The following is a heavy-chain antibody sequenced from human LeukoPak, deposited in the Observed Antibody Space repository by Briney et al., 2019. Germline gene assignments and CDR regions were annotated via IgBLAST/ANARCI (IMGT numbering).Heavy chain of an antibody. J-gene: IGHJ3*02. CDR1: GYTFTGYY. Sequence: GASVKVSCKASGYTFTGYYMHWVRQAPAQGLEWMGWINPNSGGAHYAQKFQGRVTMTRDTSISTAYMELSRLKSDDTAVYYCARGLLSAPDAFNIWGQGTMVTVSS. CDR3: ARGLLSAPDAFNI. CDR2: INPNSGGA. V-gene: IGHV1-2*02.